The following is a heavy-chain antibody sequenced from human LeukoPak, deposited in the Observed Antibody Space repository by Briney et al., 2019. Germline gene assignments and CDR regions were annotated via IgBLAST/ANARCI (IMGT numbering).Heavy chain of an antibody. J-gene: IGHJ5*02. D-gene: IGHD1-26*01. CDR3: TTDETEYSGSYDGAPNWFDP. CDR1: GFTFSSYA. Sequence: GGSLRLSCAASGFTFSSYAMSWVRQAPGKGLEWVSAISGSGGTTHYADSVKGRFTISRDNSKNTLYLQMNSLKTEDTAVYYCTTDETEYSGSYDGAPNWFDPWGQGTLVTVSS. V-gene: IGHV3-23*01. CDR2: ISGSGGTT.